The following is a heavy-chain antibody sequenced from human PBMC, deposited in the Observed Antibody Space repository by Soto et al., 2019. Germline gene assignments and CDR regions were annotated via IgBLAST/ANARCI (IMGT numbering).Heavy chain of an antibody. V-gene: IGHV3-48*02. CDR1: GFSFSTYD. Sequence: GGSLRLSCAASGFSFSTYDMNWVRQAPGKGLEWVSYISGGSSRIFYADSVEGRFTISRDNAKNSLYLQMNSLRDEDTGVYYCARVIYGGWSTIKDYYYYAMDVWGQGTTVTVSS. D-gene: IGHD5-12*01. J-gene: IGHJ6*02. CDR3: ARVIYGGWSTIKDYYYYAMDV. CDR2: ISGGSSRI.